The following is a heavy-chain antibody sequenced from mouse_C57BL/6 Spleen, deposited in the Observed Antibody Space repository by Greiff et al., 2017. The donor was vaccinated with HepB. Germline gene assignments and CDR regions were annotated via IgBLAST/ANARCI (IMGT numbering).Heavy chain of an antibody. J-gene: IGHJ2*01. V-gene: IGHV3-2*02. CDR3: ARTARIKY. CDR2: ISYSGRT. Sequence: EVQLQESGPGLVKPSQSLSLTCTVTGYSITSGYGWNWIRQFPGNKLEWMGYISYSGRTNYNPSLKRRISITRDTSKNQFFLQWNSVTTEDTATYYCARTARIKYWGQGTTLTVSS. D-gene: IGHD1-2*01. CDR1: GYSITSGYG.